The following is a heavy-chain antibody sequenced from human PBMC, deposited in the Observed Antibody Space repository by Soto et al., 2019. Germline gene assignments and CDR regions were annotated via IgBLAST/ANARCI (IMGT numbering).Heavy chain of an antibody. CDR1: GYSITAGGFY. CDR3: ARMYSSGSGWFHP. D-gene: IGHD3-22*01. J-gene: IGHJ5*02. Sequence: SETLSLTCSVSGYSITAGGFYWSWIRQHPGKGLEWIGSFYSSGSIIYNPSLKSRVSISGDTTRNQFSMTPTSVTAADTGLYYWARMYSSGSGWFHPWGQGTLVTVSS. V-gene: IGHV4-31*10. CDR2: FYSSGSI.